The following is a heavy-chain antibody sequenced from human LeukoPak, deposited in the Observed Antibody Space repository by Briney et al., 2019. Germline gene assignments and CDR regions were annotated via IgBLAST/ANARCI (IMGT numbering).Heavy chain of an antibody. V-gene: IGHV1-18*01. D-gene: IGHD3-22*01. J-gene: IGHJ4*02. CDR2: ISAYNGYT. CDR1: GYTFTSYG. Sequence: ASVKVSCKASGYTFTSYGISWVRQAPGQGLEWMGWISAYNGYTKYVEKVQGRVTMTTDTSSSTAYMELRSLRSDDTAVYFCARAYDSSAYRHPGFDYWGQGTLVTVSS. CDR3: ARAYDSSAYRHPGFDY.